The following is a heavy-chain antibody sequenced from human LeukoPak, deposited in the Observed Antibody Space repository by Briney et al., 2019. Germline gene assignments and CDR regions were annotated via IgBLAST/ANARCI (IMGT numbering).Heavy chain of an antibody. J-gene: IGHJ4*02. Sequence: GGSLKLSCAASGFTFSGSAIHWVRQASGKGLEWVGRIRSKDKSYETAYAASVKGRFTTSRDDSKNTAYLQMNSLKTEDTAMYYCNGRMTAVVYDFDYWGQGTLVTVSS. D-gene: IGHD4-23*01. CDR2: IRSKDKSYET. CDR1: GFTFSGSA. CDR3: NGRMTAVVYDFDY. V-gene: IGHV3-73*01.